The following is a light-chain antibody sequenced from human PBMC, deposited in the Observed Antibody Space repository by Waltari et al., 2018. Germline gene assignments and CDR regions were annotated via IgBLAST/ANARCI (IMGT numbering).Light chain of an antibody. CDR2: WGS. CDR1: QSLLHSNGKKY. J-gene: IGKJ1*01. CDR3: MQGLQTPWT. V-gene: IGKV2-28*01. Sequence: DIVMTQSPLSLPVTPGEPASISCRSSQSLLHSNGKKYLEWYLQKPGQSPQLLIYWGSNRASGVPDRFSGSGSGTDFTLKISRVEAEDVGVYYCMQGLQTPWTFGQGTKVEIK.